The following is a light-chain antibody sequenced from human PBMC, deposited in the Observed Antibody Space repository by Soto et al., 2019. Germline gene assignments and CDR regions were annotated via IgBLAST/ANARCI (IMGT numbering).Light chain of an antibody. V-gene: IGKV1D-13*01. CDR1: QGISSA. J-gene: IGKJ3*01. CDR3: QQFNNYL. CDR2: DAS. Sequence: AIQLTQSPSSLSASVGDRVTITCRASQGISSALAWYQQKPGKAPKLLIYDASSLESGVPSRFSGSGSGTDFTLTISSLQPEDFATYYCQQFNNYLFGPGTTVDIK.